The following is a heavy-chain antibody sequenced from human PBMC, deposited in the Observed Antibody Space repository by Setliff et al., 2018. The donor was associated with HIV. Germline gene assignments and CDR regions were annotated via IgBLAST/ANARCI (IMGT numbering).Heavy chain of an antibody. Sequence: SETLSLTCSVSGGSSIANTFASTWIRQSPGKGLEYIGDVSYSGATMYTHYNPSLESRVTLSLDTSRNLFSLRLASVTAADTAVYYCARDPGDYDRKFDHWGQGALVTVSS. D-gene: IGHD3-22*01. CDR1: GGSSIANTFA. J-gene: IGHJ4*02. CDR2: VSYSGAT. CDR3: ARDPGDYDRKFDH. V-gene: IGHV4-61*03.